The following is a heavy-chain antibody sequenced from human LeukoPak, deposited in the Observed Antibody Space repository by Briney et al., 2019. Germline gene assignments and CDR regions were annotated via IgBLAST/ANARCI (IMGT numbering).Heavy chain of an antibody. J-gene: IGHJ1*01. Sequence: PGGSLRLSCAASGFTFSSYAMSWVRQAPGKGLDWVSAISGSGGSTYYADSVKGRFTISRDNSKNTLYLQMNSLRAEDTAVYYCAKVKSPPYSSSWYVCFQHWGQGTLVTVSS. CDR2: ISGSGGST. CDR3: AKVKSPPYSSSWYVCFQH. CDR1: GFTFSSYA. V-gene: IGHV3-23*01. D-gene: IGHD6-13*01.